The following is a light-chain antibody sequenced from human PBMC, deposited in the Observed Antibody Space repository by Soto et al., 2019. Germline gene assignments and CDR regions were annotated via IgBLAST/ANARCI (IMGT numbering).Light chain of an antibody. J-gene: IGLJ1*01. V-gene: IGLV2-11*01. Sequence: QSALTQPRSVSGSPGQSVTISCTGTSSDVGGYNYVSWYQQHPGKAPKLMIYDVSQRPSGVPDRLSGSKSGNTASLTISGLQAEDEADYYCSSYTSSITLDVFGTGTKVTVL. CDR1: SSDVGGYNY. CDR3: SSYTSSITLDV. CDR2: DVS.